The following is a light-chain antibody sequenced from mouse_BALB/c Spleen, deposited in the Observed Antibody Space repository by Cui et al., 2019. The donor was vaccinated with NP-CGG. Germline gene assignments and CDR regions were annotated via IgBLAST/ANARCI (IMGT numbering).Light chain of an antibody. CDR1: TGTVTTSNY. J-gene: IGLJ1*01. V-gene: IGLV1*01. CDR3: ALWYSNHWV. CDR2: GTN. Sequence: QAVVTPESALTTSPGETVTLTGRSSTGTVTTSNYANWVQEKPDHLFSGLIGGTNNRAPGVPARFSGSLIGDKAALTITGTQTEDEAIYFCALWYSNHWVFGGGTKLTVL.